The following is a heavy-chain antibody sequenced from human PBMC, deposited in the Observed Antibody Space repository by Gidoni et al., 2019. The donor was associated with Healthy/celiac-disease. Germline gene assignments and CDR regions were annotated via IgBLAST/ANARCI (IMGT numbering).Heavy chain of an antibody. V-gene: IGHV4-39*01. CDR1: GGSISSSSSY. CDR3: ARHSTGIVVVVANAFDI. J-gene: IGHJ3*02. D-gene: IGHD2-15*01. Sequence: QLQLQESGPGLVKPSETLSLTCTVSGGSISSSSSYWGWIRQPPGKGLEWIGSIYYSGSTYYNPSLKSRVTISVDTSKNQFSLKLSSVTAADTAVYYCARHSTGIVVVVANAFDIWGQGTMVTVSS. CDR2: IYYSGST.